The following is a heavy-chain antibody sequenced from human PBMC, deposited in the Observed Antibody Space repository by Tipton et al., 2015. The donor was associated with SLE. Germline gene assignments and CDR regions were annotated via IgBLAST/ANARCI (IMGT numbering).Heavy chain of an antibody. CDR1: GFTFSSYS. D-gene: IGHD5-18*01. V-gene: IGHV3-48*01. CDR2: ISSSSSTI. J-gene: IGHJ3*02. CDR3: ARDLGYSYGDAFDI. Sequence: SLRLSCAASGFTFSSYSMNWVRQAPGKGLEWVSYISSSSSTIYYADSVKGRFTISRDNAKNSLYLQMNSLRAEDTAVYYCARDLGYSYGDAFDIWGQGTMVTVSS.